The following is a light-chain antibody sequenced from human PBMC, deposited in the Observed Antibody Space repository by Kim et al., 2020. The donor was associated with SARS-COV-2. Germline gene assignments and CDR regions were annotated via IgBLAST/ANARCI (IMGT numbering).Light chain of an antibody. CDR2: TAS. J-gene: IGKJ4*01. V-gene: IGKV1-5*03. CDR3: QHYNDYPLT. Sequence: DIQMTQSSSTLSASVGDRVTMSCRVSQTINSCLAWYQQKAGKAPKLLIYTASTLQKGVPSRFSSSKSGTEFTLPISSLQPDDFATYYSQHYNDYPLTCVGGTKVDIK. CDR1: QTINSC.